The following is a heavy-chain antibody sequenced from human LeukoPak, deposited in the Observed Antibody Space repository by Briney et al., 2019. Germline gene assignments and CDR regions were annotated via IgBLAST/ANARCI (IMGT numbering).Heavy chain of an antibody. D-gene: IGHD6-13*01. CDR1: GGSITSYY. J-gene: IGHJ4*02. V-gene: IGHV4-59*01. CDR3: ARATAGSGYYFDH. Sequence: SETLSLTCTVSGGSITSYYWSWIRQSPGKGLEWIGYMFYTGSINYNPSLKSRVTISADTSKNQFSLNVYSVTAADTAVYYCARATAGSGYYFDHWGQGALVTVST. CDR2: MFYTGSI.